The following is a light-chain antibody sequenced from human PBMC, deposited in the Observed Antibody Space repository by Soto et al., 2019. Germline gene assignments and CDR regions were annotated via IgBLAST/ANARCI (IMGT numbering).Light chain of an antibody. Sequence: IKMTQSPSSVSASVGDRVTITCRSSQHISNYLAWYQQKPGEAPKVLIFGAFTLQTGVASRFSGCGSWTDFILNSSRLQPEDFATYYCQNTNSFPLTFGGWSKVEIK. CDR2: GAF. V-gene: IGKV1-12*01. CDR3: QNTNSFPLT. CDR1: QHISNY. J-gene: IGKJ4*01.